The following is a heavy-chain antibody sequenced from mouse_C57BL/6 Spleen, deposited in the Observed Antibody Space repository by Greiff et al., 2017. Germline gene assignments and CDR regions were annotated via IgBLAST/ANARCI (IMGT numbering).Heavy chain of an antibody. Sequence: QVQLQQPGAELVRPGSSVKLSCKASGYTFTSYWMHWVKQRPIQGLEWIGNIDPSDSETNYNQKFKDKATLTVDKSSSTAYMQLSSLTSEDSAVYYCARYITAVVATGGGAYCFDYWGQGTPLTVSS. CDR1: GYTFTSYW. D-gene: IGHD1-1*01. CDR3: ARYITAVVATGGGAYCFDY. V-gene: IGHV1-52*01. CDR2: IDPSDSET. J-gene: IGHJ2*01.